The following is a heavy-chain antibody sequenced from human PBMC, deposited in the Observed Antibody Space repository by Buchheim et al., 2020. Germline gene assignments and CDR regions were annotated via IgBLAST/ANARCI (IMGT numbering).Heavy chain of an antibody. CDR1: EFTFSNYA. V-gene: IGHV3-23*01. CDR2: ISDNGYST. Sequence: EVQLLASGGGLAQPGGSLRLSCAASEFTFSNYAMTWVRQAPGKGPEWVSAISDNGYSTYYADSVKGRFTISRDNSKNKLYLQMNSLRAEDTAVYYCAKVLRYLEWLFDYWGQGTL. J-gene: IGHJ4*02. D-gene: IGHD3-3*01. CDR3: AKVLRYLEWLFDY.